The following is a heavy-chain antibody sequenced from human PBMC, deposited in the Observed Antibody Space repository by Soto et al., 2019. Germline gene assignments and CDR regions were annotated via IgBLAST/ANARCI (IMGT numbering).Heavy chain of an antibody. CDR1: GFTFSSYG. CDR3: XXXSSYGDYAPGYS. D-gene: IGHD4-17*01. Sequence: QVQLVESGGGVVQPGRSLRLSCAASGFTFSSYGMHWVRQAPGKGLEWVAVISYDGSNKYYADSVKGRFTISRDNSKNTLYLQMNSLRAEDTAXXXXXXXSSYGDYAPGYSWGQGTLVTXSS. V-gene: IGHV3-30*03. J-gene: IGHJ4*02. CDR2: ISYDGSNK.